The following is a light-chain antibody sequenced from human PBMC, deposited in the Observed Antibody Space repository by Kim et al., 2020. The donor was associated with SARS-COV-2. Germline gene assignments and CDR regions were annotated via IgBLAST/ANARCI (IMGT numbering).Light chain of an antibody. CDR3: QQYNSYSPLT. CDR2: DAS. Sequence: DIQMTQSPSTLSASVGDRVTITCRASQSISSWLAWYQQKPGKAPKLLIYDASSLESGVPSRFSGSGSGTEFTLTISSLQPDDFATYYCQQYNSYSPLTFRGGTKVDIK. J-gene: IGKJ4*01. V-gene: IGKV1-5*01. CDR1: QSISSW.